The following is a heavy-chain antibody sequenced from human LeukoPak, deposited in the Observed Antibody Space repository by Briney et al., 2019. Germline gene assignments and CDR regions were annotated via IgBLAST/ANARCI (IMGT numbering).Heavy chain of an antibody. CDR3: ARVIATPLEYFDY. V-gene: IGHV4-59*01. CDR2: IYYSGST. CDR1: GDSITSYY. D-gene: IGHD1-1*01. Sequence: SETLSLTCAVSGDSITSYYWSWLRQPPGKGLEWIGYIYYSGSTNYNPSLKSRVTISVDTSKNQFSLKLSSVTAADTAVDYCARVIATPLEYFDYWGQGTLVTVSS. J-gene: IGHJ4*02.